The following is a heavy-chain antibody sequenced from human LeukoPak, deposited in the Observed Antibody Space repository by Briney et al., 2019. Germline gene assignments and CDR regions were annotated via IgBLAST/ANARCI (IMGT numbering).Heavy chain of an antibody. V-gene: IGHV4-59*08. Sequence: SETLSLTRTVSGGSISSYYWSWIRQPPGKGLEWIGYIYYSGSTSYNPSLNSRVTISLDTSKNQFSLNLSSVTAADTAVYYCARRESSGFFDYWGQGTLVTVSS. D-gene: IGHD6-19*01. CDR1: GGSISSYY. CDR2: IYYSGST. CDR3: ARRESSGFFDY. J-gene: IGHJ4*02.